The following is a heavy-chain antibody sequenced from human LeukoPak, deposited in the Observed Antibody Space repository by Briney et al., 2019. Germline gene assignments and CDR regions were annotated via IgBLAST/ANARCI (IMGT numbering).Heavy chain of an antibody. J-gene: IGHJ4*02. CDR1: GYTFTCYY. Sequence: GASVKVSCKASGYTFTCYYMHWVRQAPGQGLEWMGWINPNSGGTNYAQKFQGRVTMTRDTSISTAYMELSRLRSDDTAVYYCARDRGEQWLYLVPRGCYFDYWGQGTLVTVSS. CDR2: INPNSGGT. CDR3: ARDRGEQWLYLVPRGCYFDY. V-gene: IGHV1-2*02. D-gene: IGHD6-19*01.